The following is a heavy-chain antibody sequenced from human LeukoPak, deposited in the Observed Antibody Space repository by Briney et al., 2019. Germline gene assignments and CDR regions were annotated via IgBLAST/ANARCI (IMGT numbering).Heavy chain of an antibody. D-gene: IGHD4-11*01. Sequence: ASVKVSCKASGGTFSSYAISWVRQAPGQGLEWVGRIIPILGIANYAQKFQGRVTITADKSTSTAYMELSSLRSEDTAVYYCARAWTTVTANYYFGYWGQGTLVTVSS. CDR2: IIPILGIA. J-gene: IGHJ4*02. V-gene: IGHV1-69*04. CDR1: GGTFSSYA. CDR3: ARAWTTVTANYYFGY.